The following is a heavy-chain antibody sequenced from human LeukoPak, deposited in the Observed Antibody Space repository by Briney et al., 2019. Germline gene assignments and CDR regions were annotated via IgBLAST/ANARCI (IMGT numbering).Heavy chain of an antibody. J-gene: IGHJ4*02. CDR1: GYTFTGYY. CDR2: INPNSGGT. CDR3: ARDEANYYGSGSYFDY. D-gene: IGHD3-10*01. V-gene: IGHV1-2*02. Sequence: PGASVKVSCKASGYTFTGYYIHWVRQAPGQGLEWMGWINPNSGGTNYPQKFQGRVTMTRDTSISTAYVELSRLRSDDTAVYYCARDEANYYGSGSYFDYWGQGTLVTVSS.